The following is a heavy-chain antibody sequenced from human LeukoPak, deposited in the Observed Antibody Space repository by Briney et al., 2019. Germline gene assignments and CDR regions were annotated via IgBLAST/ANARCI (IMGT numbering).Heavy chain of an antibody. V-gene: IGHV3-23*01. CDR3: AREAGYYYDSSGHLDY. J-gene: IGHJ4*02. CDR1: GFTFSSYA. Sequence: GGSLRLSCAASGFTFSSYAMSWVRQAPGKGLEWVSAISGSGGSTYYADSVKGRFTISRDNSKNTLYLQTNSLRAEDTAVYYCAREAGYYYDSSGHLDYWGQGTLVTVSS. CDR2: ISGSGGST. D-gene: IGHD3-22*01.